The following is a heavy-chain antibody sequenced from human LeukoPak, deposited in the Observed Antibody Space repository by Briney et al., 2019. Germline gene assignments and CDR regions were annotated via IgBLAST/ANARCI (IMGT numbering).Heavy chain of an antibody. D-gene: IGHD3-9*01. V-gene: IGHV5-51*01. Sequence: GESLKISCKGSGYSFTSYWIGWVRQMPGKGLEWMGIIYPGDSDTRYSPSFQGQVTISADKSISTAYLQWSSLKASDTAMYYCARRFYDILTGYYFGYWGQGTLVTVSS. CDR3: ARRFYDILTGYYFGY. J-gene: IGHJ4*02. CDR1: GYSFTSYW. CDR2: IYPGDSDT.